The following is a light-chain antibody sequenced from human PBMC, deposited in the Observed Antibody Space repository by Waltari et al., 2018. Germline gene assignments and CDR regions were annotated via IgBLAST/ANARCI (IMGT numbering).Light chain of an antibody. CDR1: QSVLYSSTNRNY. Sequence: DIVLTQSPDSLAVSLGERATIHCKSSQSVLYSSTNRNYLAWYQQKPGQPPKLLIFWASTRESGVPDRFSGSGSGTDFTLTISSLQAEDVAVYYCQQYYSSPQTFGQGTKLEIK. CDR3: QQYYSSPQT. CDR2: WAS. V-gene: IGKV4-1*01. J-gene: IGKJ2*01.